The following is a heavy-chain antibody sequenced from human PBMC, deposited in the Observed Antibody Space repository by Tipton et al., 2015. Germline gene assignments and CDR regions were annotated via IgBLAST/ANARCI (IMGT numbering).Heavy chain of an antibody. Sequence: SLRLYCAASGFTFSSYWMGWVRQAPGKGLERVANIKQDGSEKYYVDSVKSRFTISRDNAKNSLYLQMNSLRGEDTAVYYCASRYCSGGSCYPYWDYWGPGTLVTVSS. CDR1: GFTFSSYW. CDR2: IKQDGSEK. D-gene: IGHD2-15*01. J-gene: IGHJ4*02. V-gene: IGHV3-7*01. CDR3: ASRYCSGGSCYPYWDY.